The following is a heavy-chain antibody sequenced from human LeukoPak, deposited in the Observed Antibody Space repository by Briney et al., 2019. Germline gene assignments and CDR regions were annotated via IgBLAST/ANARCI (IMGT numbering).Heavy chain of an antibody. V-gene: IGHV2-70*11. J-gene: IGHJ4*02. CDR3: ARILPGASGYYCFDY. D-gene: IGHD3-3*01. CDR1: GFSLSTAGMC. CDR2: IDWDDDK. Sequence: ESGPTLVNPTQTLTLTCTFSGFSLSTAGMCVSWIRQPPGKALEWLARIDWDDDKYYSTSLKTRLTISKDTSKNQVVLTMTNMDPVDTATYYCARILPGASGYYCFDYWGQGTLVTVSS.